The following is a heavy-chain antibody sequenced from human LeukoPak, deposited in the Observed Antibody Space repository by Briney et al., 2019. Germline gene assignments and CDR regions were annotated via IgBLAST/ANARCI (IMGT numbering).Heavy chain of an antibody. CDR3: ARVYLRAHAFDI. Sequence: SETLSLTCTVSGGSISSYYWSWIRQPAGKGLEWIGRIYTSGSTNYNPSLKSRVTMSVDTSKNQFSLKLSSVTAADTAACYCARVYLRAHAFDIWGQGTMVTVSS. V-gene: IGHV4-4*07. CDR2: IYTSGST. CDR1: GGSISSYY. J-gene: IGHJ3*02.